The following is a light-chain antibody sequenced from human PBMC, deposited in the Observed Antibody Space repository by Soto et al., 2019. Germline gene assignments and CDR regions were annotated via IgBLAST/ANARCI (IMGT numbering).Light chain of an antibody. Sequence: DIQMTQSPSTLSASVGDRVTITCRASQSISSWLAWYQQKPGKAPKLLIYDASSLESGVPSRFSGSGFGTEFTFTISSLQPDDFATYYCQQYNSYSRTFGQGTKVEIK. J-gene: IGKJ1*01. V-gene: IGKV1-5*01. CDR3: QQYNSYSRT. CDR1: QSISSW. CDR2: DAS.